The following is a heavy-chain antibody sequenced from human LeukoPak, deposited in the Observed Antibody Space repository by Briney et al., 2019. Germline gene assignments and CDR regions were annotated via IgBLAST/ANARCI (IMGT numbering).Heavy chain of an antibody. Sequence: SVKVSCKASGGTFSSYAISWVRQAPGQGLEWMGGFIPIFGTANYAQKFQGRVTITADESTSTAYMELSSLRSEDTAVYYCAAHLGYCSSTSCFSENWFDPWGQGTLVTVSS. CDR3: AAHLGYCSSTSCFSENWFDP. CDR2: FIPIFGTA. J-gene: IGHJ5*02. CDR1: GGTFSSYA. D-gene: IGHD2-2*01. V-gene: IGHV1-69*13.